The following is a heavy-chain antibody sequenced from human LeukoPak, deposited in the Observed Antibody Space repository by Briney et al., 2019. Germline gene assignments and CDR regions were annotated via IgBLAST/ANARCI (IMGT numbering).Heavy chain of an antibody. J-gene: IGHJ4*02. CDR3: AKDVYGDYGGLDY. CDR1: GFPFSTYA. V-gene: IGHV3-23*01. Sequence: GSLSLSCAASGFPFSTYAMSWVRQAPGKGLEWVSSIRGSDGSTYYADSVKGRFAISRDNSKNTLYLQMNSLRAEDTAVYYCAKDVYGDYGGLDYWGQGTLVTVSS. D-gene: IGHD4-17*01. CDR2: IRGSDGST.